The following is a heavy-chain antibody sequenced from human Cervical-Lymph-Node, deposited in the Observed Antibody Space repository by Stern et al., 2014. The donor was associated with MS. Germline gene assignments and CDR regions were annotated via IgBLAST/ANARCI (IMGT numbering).Heavy chain of an antibody. Sequence: QVQLQESGPGLVKPSETLSLTCTVSGGSVSSNTDYWGWIRQSPGRGLEWIGNLYYTGRTSYNPSLKSRVSISPHTSKNQFSRRLNSVTAADTAVYYCARRLKWELSYFDSWGQGTLVIVS. D-gene: IGHD1-26*01. V-gene: IGHV4-39*01. CDR2: LYYTGRT. CDR1: GGSVSSNTDY. J-gene: IGHJ4*02. CDR3: ARRLKWELSYFDS.